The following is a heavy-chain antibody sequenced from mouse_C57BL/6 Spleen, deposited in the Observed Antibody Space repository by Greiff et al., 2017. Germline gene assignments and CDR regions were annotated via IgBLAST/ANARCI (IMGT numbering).Heavy chain of an antibody. Sequence: QVQLKQPGAELVKPGASVKMSCKASGYTFTSYWITWVKQRPGQGLEWIGDIYPGSGSTNYNEKFKSKATLTVDTSSSTAYMQLSSLTAEDSAVYYCARRAPYDDDGAWFAYWGQGTLVTVSA. CDR2: IYPGSGST. V-gene: IGHV1-55*01. J-gene: IGHJ3*01. CDR1: GYTFTSYW. D-gene: IGHD2-4*01. CDR3: ARRAPYDDDGAWFAY.